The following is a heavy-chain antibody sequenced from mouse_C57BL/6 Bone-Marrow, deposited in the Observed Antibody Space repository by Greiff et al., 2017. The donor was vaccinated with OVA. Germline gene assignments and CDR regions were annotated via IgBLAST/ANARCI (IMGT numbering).Heavy chain of an antibody. CDR2: IDPENGDT. CDR1: GFNIKDDY. V-gene: IGHV14-4*01. Sequence: EVQGVESGAELVRPGASVKLSCTASGFNIKDDYMHWVKQRPEQGLEWIGWIDPENGDTEYASKFQGKATITADTSSNTAYLQLSSLTSEDTAVYYCTTPGYYFDYWGQGTTLTVSS. CDR3: TTPGYYFDY. J-gene: IGHJ2*01.